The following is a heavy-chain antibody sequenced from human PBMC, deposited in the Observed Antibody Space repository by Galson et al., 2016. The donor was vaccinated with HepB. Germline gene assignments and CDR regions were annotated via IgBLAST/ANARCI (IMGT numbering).Heavy chain of an antibody. Sequence: SLRLSCAASGFTLSTSDIQWVRQGTGKGLQWGSSLVPGGSPPSFGSVKGRFSLSRDNAKTSVSLQMNSLRAEDTAVYYCARDPSGHGMDGWGQGTTVTVSS. CDR2: LVPGGSP. J-gene: IGHJ6*02. CDR1: GFTLSTSD. D-gene: IGHD3-3*01. CDR3: ARDPSGHGMDG. V-gene: IGHV3-13*05.